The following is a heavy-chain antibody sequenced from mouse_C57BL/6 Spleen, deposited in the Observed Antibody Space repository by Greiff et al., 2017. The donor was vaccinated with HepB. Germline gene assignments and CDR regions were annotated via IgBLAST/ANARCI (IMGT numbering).Heavy chain of an antibody. D-gene: IGHD1-1*01. CDR1: GFNIKDYY. V-gene: IGHV14-1*01. J-gene: IGHJ3*01. Sequence: VQLQQSGAELVRPGASVKLSCTASGFNIKDYYMHWVKQRPEQGLEWIGRIDPEDGDTEYAPKFQGKATMTADTSSNTAYLHLSSLTSEDTAVYYCTTDTTVVATKAYWGQGTLVTVSA. CDR2: IDPEDGDT. CDR3: TTDTTVVATKAY.